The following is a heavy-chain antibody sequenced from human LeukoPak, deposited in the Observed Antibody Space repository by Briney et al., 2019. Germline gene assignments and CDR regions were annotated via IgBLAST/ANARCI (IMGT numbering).Heavy chain of an antibody. Sequence: GGSLRLSCAASGFTFSSYGMHWVRQAPGKGLEWVAVISYDGSNKYYADSVKGRFTISRDNSKNTLYLQMNSLRAEDTAVYYCALLGLGFDYWGQGTLVTVSS. J-gene: IGHJ4*02. CDR1: GFTFSSYG. CDR2: ISYDGSNK. CDR3: ALLGLGFDY. D-gene: IGHD2-15*01. V-gene: IGHV3-30*03.